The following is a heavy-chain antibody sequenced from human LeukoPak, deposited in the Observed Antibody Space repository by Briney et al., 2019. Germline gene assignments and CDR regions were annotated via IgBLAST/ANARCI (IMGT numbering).Heavy chain of an antibody. J-gene: IGHJ4*02. CDR1: GFSFSSYS. Sequence: GGSLRLSCAASGFSFSSYSMNWVRQAPGKGLEWVSSISSSSSYIYYADSVKGRFTISRENTKNSLYLQMNSLRAEDTAVYYCARDGLGYCSSTSCHLDYWGQGTLVTVSS. CDR3: ARDGLGYCSSTSCHLDY. D-gene: IGHD2-2*01. CDR2: ISSSSSYI. V-gene: IGHV3-21*01.